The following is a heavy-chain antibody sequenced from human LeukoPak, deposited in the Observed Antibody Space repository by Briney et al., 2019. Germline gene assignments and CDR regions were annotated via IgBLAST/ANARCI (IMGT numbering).Heavy chain of an antibody. D-gene: IGHD6-13*01. CDR2: IYYSGST. J-gene: IGHJ4*02. V-gene: IGHV4-39*07. Sequence: PSETLSLTCTVSGGSISSSSYYWGWIRQPPGKGLEWIGSIYYSGSTYYNPSLKSRVTISVDTSKNQFSLKLSSVTAADTAVYYCAREVEQLVSDYWGQGTLVTVSS. CDR3: AREVEQLVSDY. CDR1: GGSISSSSYY.